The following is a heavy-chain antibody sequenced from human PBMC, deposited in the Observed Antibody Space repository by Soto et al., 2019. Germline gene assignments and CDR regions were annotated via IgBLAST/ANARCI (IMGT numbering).Heavy chain of an antibody. D-gene: IGHD6-19*01. Sequence: ASVKVSCKASGYTFSGFYMHWVRQAPGQGLEWMGWINPSNGGTKYAEKFQGRVTMTRDKSISTAYVELSRLTSDDTAVYYCASAAVTGTAGLDFWGPGTLVTVSS. CDR1: GYTFSGFY. CDR3: ASAAVTGTAGLDF. CDR2: INPSNGGT. V-gene: IGHV1-2*02. J-gene: IGHJ4*02.